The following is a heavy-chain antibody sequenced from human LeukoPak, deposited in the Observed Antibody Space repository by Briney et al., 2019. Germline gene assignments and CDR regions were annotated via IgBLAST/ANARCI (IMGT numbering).Heavy chain of an antibody. D-gene: IGHD6-19*01. CDR1: GEPFNGYY. CDR2: INHSGST. CDR3: ARDRWLDF. V-gene: IGHV4-34*01. Sequence: PSETLSLTCAVYGEPFNGYYWNWIRQSPGKGLEWIGEINHSGSTNYNPSLKSRVTISVDTSKNQFSLKLNSVTAADTAVYYCARDRWLDFWGQGTLVTVSS. J-gene: IGHJ4*02.